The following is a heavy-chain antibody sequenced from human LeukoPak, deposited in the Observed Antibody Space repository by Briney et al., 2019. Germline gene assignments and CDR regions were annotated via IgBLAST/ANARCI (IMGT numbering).Heavy chain of an antibody. D-gene: IGHD6-13*01. V-gene: IGHV4-61*01. CDR3: ARQEVSSWYYFDY. CDR2: IYYSGST. Sequence: PSETLSLTCTVSGGSISSGSYYWSWIRQPPGKGLEWIGYIYYSGSTNYNPSLKSRVTISVDTSKNQFSLKLSSVTAADTAVYYCARQEVSSWYYFDYWGQGTLVTVSS. J-gene: IGHJ4*02. CDR1: GGSISSGSYY.